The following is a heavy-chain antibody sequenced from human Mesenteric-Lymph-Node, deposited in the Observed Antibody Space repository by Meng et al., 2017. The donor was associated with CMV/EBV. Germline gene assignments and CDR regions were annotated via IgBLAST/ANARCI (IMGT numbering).Heavy chain of an antibody. J-gene: IGHJ6*02. CDR2: IYYSGST. CDR3: ARLGYCSSTSCYSYYYYGMDV. V-gene: IGHV4-39*01. D-gene: IGHD2-2*02. CDR1: GGSISSSSYY. Sequence: GSLRLSCTVSGGSISSSSYYWGWIRQPPGKGLEWIGSIYYSGSTYYNPSLKSRVTISVDTSKNQFSLKLSSVTAADTAVYYCARLGYCSSTSCYSYYYYGMDVWGQGTTVTVSS.